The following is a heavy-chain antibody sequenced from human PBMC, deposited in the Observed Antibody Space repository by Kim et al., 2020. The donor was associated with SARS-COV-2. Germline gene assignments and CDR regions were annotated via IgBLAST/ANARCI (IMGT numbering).Heavy chain of an antibody. CDR2: ISAYNGNT. V-gene: IGHV1-18*04. Sequence: ASVKVSCKASGYTFTSYGISWVRQAPGQGLEWMGWISAYNGNTNYAQKLQGRVTMTTDTSTSTAYMELRSLRSDDTAVYYCARDQDYDFWSGYYRVGDYYYGMDVWGQGTTVTVSS. J-gene: IGHJ6*02. D-gene: IGHD3-3*01. CDR3: ARDQDYDFWSGYYRVGDYYYGMDV. CDR1: GYTFTSYG.